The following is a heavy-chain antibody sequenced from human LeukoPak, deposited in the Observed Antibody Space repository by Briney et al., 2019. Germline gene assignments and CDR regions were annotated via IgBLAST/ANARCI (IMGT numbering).Heavy chain of an antibody. D-gene: IGHD3-16*01. J-gene: IGHJ6*03. V-gene: IGHV5-51*01. CDR3: ARRAFRGFGGTYYYYYYMDV. Sequence: GESLKISCKGSGYNFTNYWIGWVRQMPGKGLEWMGIIYPGDSDTKYSPSFQGQVTISADKSISTAYLQWSSLKASDTAMYYCARRAFRGFGGTYYYYYYMDVWGKGTTVTISS. CDR2: IYPGDSDT. CDR1: GYNFTNYW.